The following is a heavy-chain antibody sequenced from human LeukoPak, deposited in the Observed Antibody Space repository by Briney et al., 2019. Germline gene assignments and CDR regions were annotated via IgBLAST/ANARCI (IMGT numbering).Heavy chain of an antibody. V-gene: IGHV4-34*01. CDR1: GGSISSYY. Sequence: PSETLSLTCTVSGGSISSYYWSWIRQPPGKGLEWIGEINHSGSTNYNPSLKSRVTISVDTSKNQFSLKLSSVTAADTAVYYCASVTVFYNWFDPWGQGTLVTVSS. J-gene: IGHJ5*02. CDR2: INHSGST. D-gene: IGHD4-11*01. CDR3: ASVTVFYNWFDP.